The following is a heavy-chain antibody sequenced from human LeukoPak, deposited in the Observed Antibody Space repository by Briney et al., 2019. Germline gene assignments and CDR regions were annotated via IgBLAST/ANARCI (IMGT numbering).Heavy chain of an antibody. V-gene: IGHV3-15*01. J-gene: IGHJ4*02. CDR3: VTENRYFDY. CDR2: IKRKTDGGTT. Sequence: GGSLRLSCAASGFGFSSNNMNWVRQAPGKGLEWVGRIKRKTDGGTTDYAAPVKGRFTISRDDSRNTLYLQMNSLKTEDTAVFYCVTENRYFDYWGQGTLVTVSS. D-gene: IGHD2-21*02. CDR1: GFGFSSNN.